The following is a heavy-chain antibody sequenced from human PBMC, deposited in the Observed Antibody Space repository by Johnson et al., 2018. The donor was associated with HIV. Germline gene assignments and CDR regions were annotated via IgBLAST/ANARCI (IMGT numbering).Heavy chain of an antibody. J-gene: IGHJ3*02. CDR2: ISWNSGSI. CDR3: AREIRVCSGGTCYSDAFDI. Sequence: VQLVESGGGLVKPGGSLRLSCAASGFTFDDYAMHWVRQAPGKGLDWVSGISWNSGSIGYADSVRGRFTISRDNAKNSLYLQMNSLRAEDTALYYCAREIRVCSGGTCYSDAFDIWGQGTMVTVSS. CDR1: GFTFDDYA. V-gene: IGHV3-9*01. D-gene: IGHD2-15*01.